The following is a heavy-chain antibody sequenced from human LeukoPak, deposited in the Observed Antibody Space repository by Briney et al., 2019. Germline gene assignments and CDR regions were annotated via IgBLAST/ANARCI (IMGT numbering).Heavy chain of an antibody. CDR1: GFTVSSNY. V-gene: IGHV3-66*01. CDR3: ARTTYYDLWSGYYGYYYYGMDV. CDR2: IYSGGST. Sequence: GGSLRLSCAASGFTVSSNYMSWVRQAPGKGLEWVSVIYSGGSTYHADSVKGRFTISRDNSKNTLYLQMNSLRAEDTAVYYCARTTYYDLWSGYYGYYYYGMDVWGQGTTATVSS. D-gene: IGHD3-3*01. J-gene: IGHJ6*02.